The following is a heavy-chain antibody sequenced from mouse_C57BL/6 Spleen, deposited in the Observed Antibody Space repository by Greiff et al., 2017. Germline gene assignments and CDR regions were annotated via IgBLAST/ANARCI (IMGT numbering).Heavy chain of an antibody. D-gene: IGHD1-1*01. J-gene: IGHJ3*01. V-gene: IGHV5-9*01. CDR1: GFTFSSYS. CDR2: ISGGGGNT. Sequence: EVKLMESGGGLVKPGGSLKLSCAASGFTFSSYSMSWVRQTPEQRLEWVATISGGGGNTYYPDSVKGRFTISRDNAKNTLYLQMSSLRSEDTALYYCARRGATGSFAYWGQGTLVTVSA. CDR3: ARRGATGSFAY.